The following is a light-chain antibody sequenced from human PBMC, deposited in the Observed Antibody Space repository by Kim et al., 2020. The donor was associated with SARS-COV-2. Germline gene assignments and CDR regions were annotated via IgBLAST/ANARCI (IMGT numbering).Light chain of an antibody. J-gene: IGKJ2*01. CDR2: DAS. CDR3: QLRDDWPPVYT. V-gene: IGKV3-11*01. Sequence: SPGDSAPPSCRASQSVTTYLAWYQQKPGQAPRLLIYDASKRASGIPARFSGGGSGTDFTLTISSLEPEDIAVYYCQLRDDWPPVYTFGQGTKLEI. CDR1: QSVTTY.